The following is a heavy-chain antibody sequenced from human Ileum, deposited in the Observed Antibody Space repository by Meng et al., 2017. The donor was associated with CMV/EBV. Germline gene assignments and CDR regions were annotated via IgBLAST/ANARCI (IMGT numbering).Heavy chain of an antibody. Sequence: ASVKVSCKASGYTFSNYDINWVRQASGQGLEWMGGINPSSGNSGYADKFQGRVTMTRNTSISTVYMELSRLKSDDTAVYYCARDFYGYGMDVWGQGTTVTVSS. D-gene: IGHD3-3*01. J-gene: IGHJ6*02. CDR2: INPSSGNS. V-gene: IGHV1-8*01. CDR1: GYTFSNYD. CDR3: ARDFYGYGMDV.